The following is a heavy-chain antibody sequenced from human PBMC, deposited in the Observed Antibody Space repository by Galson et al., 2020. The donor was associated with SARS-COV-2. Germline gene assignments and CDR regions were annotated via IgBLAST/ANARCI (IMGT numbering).Heavy chain of an antibody. CDR1: GYTFTSFG. J-gene: IGHJ5*02. D-gene: IGHD4-17*01. V-gene: IGHV1-18*04. CDR2: IGAYNGNT. CDR3: ARGLEGTVTRHNLFDP. Sequence: ASVKVSCKAAGYTFTSFGITWVRQAPGQGLEWVGWIGAYNGNTTYAQKFQGRVAMTTETFANTAYMELRSLRSDDTAVYYCARGLEGTVTRHNLFDPWGQGTLVTVSS.